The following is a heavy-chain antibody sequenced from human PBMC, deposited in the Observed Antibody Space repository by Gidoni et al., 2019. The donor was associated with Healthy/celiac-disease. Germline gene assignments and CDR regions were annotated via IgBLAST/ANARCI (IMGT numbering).Heavy chain of an antibody. J-gene: IGHJ4*02. V-gene: IGHV3-30-3*01. Sequence: QVQLVESGGGVVQPGRSLRLSCAASGFTFSSYAMHGVRQAPGKGLEWVAVISYDGSNKYYADSVKGRFTISRDNSKNTLYLQMNSLRAEDTAVYYCARDQMAPFDYWGQGTLVTVSS. CDR2: ISYDGSNK. CDR3: ARDQMAPFDY. CDR1: GFTFSSYA.